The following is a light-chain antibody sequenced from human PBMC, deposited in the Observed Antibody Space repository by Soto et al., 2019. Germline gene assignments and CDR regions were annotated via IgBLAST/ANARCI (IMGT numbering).Light chain of an antibody. CDR2: LNSDGSH. CDR1: SGHGNYA. CDR3: QTWGTGLWV. V-gene: IGLV4-69*01. Sequence: QSVLTQSPSASASLGASVKLTCTLISGHGNYAIAWHQQHPEKGPRYLMKLNSDGSHSKGDGIPDRFPGSSSGAERYLTISSLQSEDEADYYCQTWGTGLWVFGGGTKVTVL. J-gene: IGLJ3*02.